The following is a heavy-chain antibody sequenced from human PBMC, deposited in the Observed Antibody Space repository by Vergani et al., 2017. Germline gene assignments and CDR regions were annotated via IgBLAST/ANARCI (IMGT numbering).Heavy chain of an antibody. J-gene: IGHJ4*02. D-gene: IGHD6-19*01. V-gene: IGHV4-59*01. Sequence: QVHLQESGPGLVKPSETLSLICTVSGDPISRYFWSWVRQTPGKGLEWIGYIHDSGSTIYNPSLKSRVTMSLDTSKNHFSLKLTSVTAADTAVYYCARRIAVAAFDYWGQGTLVTVSS. CDR2: IHDSGST. CDR1: GDPISRYF. CDR3: ARRIAVAAFDY.